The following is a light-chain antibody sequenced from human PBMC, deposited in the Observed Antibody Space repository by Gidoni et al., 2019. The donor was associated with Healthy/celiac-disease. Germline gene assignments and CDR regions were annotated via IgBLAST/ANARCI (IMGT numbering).Light chain of an antibody. Sequence: DIQITQYPYSVSTSVGDRVTNTCRASQGISRWLAWYQQKPGKAPKLLIYAASSLQSAVPSLFSGSGSGTDFTLPPICLLPEDFATYHCQQANSFPHTFGGXTKVEIK. CDR2: AAS. CDR1: QGISRW. J-gene: IGKJ4*01. CDR3: QQANSFPHT. V-gene: IGKV1-12*01.